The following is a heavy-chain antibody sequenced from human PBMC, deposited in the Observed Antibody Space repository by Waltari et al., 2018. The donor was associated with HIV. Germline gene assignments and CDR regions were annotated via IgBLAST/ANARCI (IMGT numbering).Heavy chain of an antibody. V-gene: IGHV3-30*02. D-gene: IGHD1-26*01. CDR3: ATIWEGAGYYYYYGMDV. Sequence: QVQLVESGGGVVQPGGSLRLSCAASGFTFSSYGMHWVRQAPGKGLEWVAFIRYDGSNKYYADSVKGRFTISRDNSKNTLYLQMNSLRAEDTAVYYCATIWEGAGYYYYYGMDVWGQGTTVTVSS. J-gene: IGHJ6*02. CDR1: GFTFSSYG. CDR2: IRYDGSNK.